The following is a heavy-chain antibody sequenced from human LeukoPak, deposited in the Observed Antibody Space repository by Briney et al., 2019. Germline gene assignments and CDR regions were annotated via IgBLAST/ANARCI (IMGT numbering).Heavy chain of an antibody. Sequence: GGSLRLSCAASGFTFSSYWMSWVRQAPGKGLEWVANIKQDGSEKYYVDSVKGRFTTSRDNAKNSLYLQMNSLRAEDTAVYYCARDFREIDYYYYGMDVWGQGTTVTVSS. CDR2: IKQDGSEK. J-gene: IGHJ6*02. CDR3: ARDFREIDYYYYGMDV. CDR1: GFTFSSYW. D-gene: IGHD5-24*01. V-gene: IGHV3-7*01.